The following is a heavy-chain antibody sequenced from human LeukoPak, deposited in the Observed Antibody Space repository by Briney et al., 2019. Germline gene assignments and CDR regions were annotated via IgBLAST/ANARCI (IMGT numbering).Heavy chain of an antibody. Sequence: SETLSLTCAVYGGSFSGYYWSWIRQPPGKGLEWIGEINHSGSTNYNPSLKSRVTISVDTSKNQFSLKLSSVTAADTAVYYCARGPLRYFDWLLSLTIFDYWGQGTLVTVPS. CDR3: ARGPLRYFDWLLSLTIFDY. D-gene: IGHD3-9*01. V-gene: IGHV4-34*01. J-gene: IGHJ4*02. CDR2: INHSGST. CDR1: GGSFSGYY.